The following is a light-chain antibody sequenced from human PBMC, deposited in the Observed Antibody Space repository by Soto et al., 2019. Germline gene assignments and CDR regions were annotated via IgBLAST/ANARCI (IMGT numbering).Light chain of an antibody. J-gene: IGKJ1*01. CDR3: QQSYKSPPT. CDR1: QSINSK. V-gene: IGKV1-39*01. Sequence: DIQITRSPVSRSSFLLDRVTITCRASQSINSKLNWYQQKPGEVPKLLIYAATSLQSGVPSRFSGSGSGTDFTLTISSLQPEDFATYYCQQSYKSPPTFGQGTKVDI. CDR2: AAT.